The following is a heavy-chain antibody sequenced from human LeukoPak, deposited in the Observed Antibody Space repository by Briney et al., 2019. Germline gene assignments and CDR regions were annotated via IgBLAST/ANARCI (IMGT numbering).Heavy chain of an antibody. V-gene: IGHV3-66*01. CDR1: GFTVSSNY. CDR2: IYSGGST. Sequence: GGSLRLSCAASGFTVSSNYMSWVRQAPGKGLEWVSVIYSGGSTYYADSVKGRFTISRDNSKNTLYQQMNSLRAEDTAVYYCARDLSYYGSGTDLDYWGQGTLVTVSS. J-gene: IGHJ4*02. D-gene: IGHD3-10*01. CDR3: ARDLSYYGSGTDLDY.